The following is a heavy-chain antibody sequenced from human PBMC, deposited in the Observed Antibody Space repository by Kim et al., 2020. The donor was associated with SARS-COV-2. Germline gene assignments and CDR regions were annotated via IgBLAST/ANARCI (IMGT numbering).Heavy chain of an antibody. D-gene: IGHD4-17*01. CDR3: ARAKSNYSDYSVGAFDI. Sequence: SETLSLTCTVSGGSISSGGYYWSWIRQHPGKGLEWIGYIYYSGSTYYNRSLKSRLTISLDTSKNQFSLKLSSVTAADTAVYYCARAKSNYSDYSVGAFDIWGQGTMVTVSS. V-gene: IGHV4-31*03. J-gene: IGHJ3*02. CDR2: IYYSGST. CDR1: GGSISSGGYY.